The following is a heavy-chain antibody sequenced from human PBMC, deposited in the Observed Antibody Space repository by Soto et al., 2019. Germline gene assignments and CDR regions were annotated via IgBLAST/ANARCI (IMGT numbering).Heavy chain of an antibody. CDR2: ISYDGSNK. Sequence: QVQLVESGGGVVQPGRSLRLSCAASGFTFSSYGMHWVRQAPGKGLEWVAVISYDGSNKYYADSVKGRFTISRDNSKNTLYLQLNSLSAEDTAVYYYAKDSVVGERSSSWDCYYCGQGTLVTVSS. J-gene: IGHJ4*02. CDR3: AKDSVVGERSSSWDCYY. V-gene: IGHV3-30*18. CDR1: GFTFSSYG. D-gene: IGHD6-13*01.